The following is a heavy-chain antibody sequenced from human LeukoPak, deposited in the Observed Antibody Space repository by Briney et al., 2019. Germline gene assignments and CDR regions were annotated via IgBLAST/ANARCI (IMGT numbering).Heavy chain of an antibody. D-gene: IGHD3-10*01. Sequence: PGGSLRLSCAASGFTFSSYEMNWVRQAPGKGLEWVSYISSSGSTIYYADSVKGRFTISRDNAKNSLYLQMNSLRAEDTAVYCARGQYSGRGGYFDYWGQGTLVTVSS. V-gene: IGHV3-48*03. J-gene: IGHJ4*02. CDR1: GFTFSSYE. CDR2: ISSSGSTI. CDR3: ARGQYSGRGGYFDY.